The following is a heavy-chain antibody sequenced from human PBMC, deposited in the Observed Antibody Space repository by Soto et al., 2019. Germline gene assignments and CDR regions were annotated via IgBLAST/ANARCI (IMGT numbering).Heavy chain of an antibody. CDR1: GDSVSSNSAA. CDR2: TYYRSKWYN. J-gene: IGHJ4*02. CDR3: ARVFYCTNGVCYRPFDY. V-gene: IGHV6-1*01. Sequence: SQTLSLTCVISGDSVSSNSAAWNWIRQSPSRGLEWLGRTYYRSKWYNDCAVSVKSRININPDTSKNQFSLQLNSVTPGDTAVYYCARVFYCTNGVCYRPFDYWGQGTLVTVSS. D-gene: IGHD2-8*01.